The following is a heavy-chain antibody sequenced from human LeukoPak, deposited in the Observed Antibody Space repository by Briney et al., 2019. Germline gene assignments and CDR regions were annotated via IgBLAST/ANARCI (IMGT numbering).Heavy chain of an antibody. CDR3: ATAPITIFGGGDY. Sequence: ASVTVSFKASGYTCTGYYMHWVRQAPGQGLEWMGWINPNSGGTNYAQKFQGRVTMTRDTSISTAYMELSRLRSDDTAVYYCATAPITIFGGGDYWGQGTLVTVSS. J-gene: IGHJ4*02. CDR2: INPNSGGT. D-gene: IGHD3-3*01. CDR1: GYTCTGYY. V-gene: IGHV1-2*02.